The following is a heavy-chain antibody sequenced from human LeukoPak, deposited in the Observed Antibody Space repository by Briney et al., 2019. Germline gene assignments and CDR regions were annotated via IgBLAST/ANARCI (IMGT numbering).Heavy chain of an antibody. CDR3: APIFGDYSDFDY. J-gene: IGHJ4*02. Sequence: PSETLSLTCAVSGYSISSGNYWGWIRQPPGKGLEWIGEINHSGNTNYNPSLKSRVTISLDTSKNQFSLRLSSVTAADTALYYCAPIFGDYSDFDYWGQGTLVTVSS. V-gene: IGHV4-38-2*01. CDR1: GYSISSGNY. CDR2: INHSGNT. D-gene: IGHD4-17*01.